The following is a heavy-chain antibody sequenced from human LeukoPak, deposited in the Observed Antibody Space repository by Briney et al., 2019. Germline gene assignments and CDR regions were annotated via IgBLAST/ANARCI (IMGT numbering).Heavy chain of an antibody. D-gene: IGHD2-15*01. V-gene: IGHV4-39*01. CDR3: ARRREGYSFDC. CDR2: ICYSGNM. Sequence: SETLSLTCTVSGCSISSNSYYWVWLPPPPGKGLEWIVSICYSGNMDYKPSRKSRVTIYVDKSENRLSLKLSSVTAADTAIYYCARRREGYSFDCWGQGTLVTVSS. CDR1: GCSISSNSYY. J-gene: IGHJ4*01.